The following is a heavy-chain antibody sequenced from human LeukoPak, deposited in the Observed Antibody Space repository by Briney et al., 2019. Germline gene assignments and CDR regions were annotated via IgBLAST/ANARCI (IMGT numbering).Heavy chain of an antibody. D-gene: IGHD5-24*01. Sequence: GASVKVSCKASGYIFTRYYMHWVRQAPGQGLEWMGIIDPSGGSTSYAQNFQGGVTMTRDATTNTVYLELSNLRSEDTAVYYCARDFGEMPNYWGQGTLVTVSS. CDR2: IDPSGGST. CDR1: GYIFTRYY. CDR3: ARDFGEMPNY. J-gene: IGHJ4*02. V-gene: IGHV1-46*01.